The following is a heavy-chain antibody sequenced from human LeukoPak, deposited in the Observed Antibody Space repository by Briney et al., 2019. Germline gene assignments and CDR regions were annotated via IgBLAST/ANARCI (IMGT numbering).Heavy chain of an antibody. CDR2: INHSGST. Sequence: SETLPLTCAVYGGSFSGYYWSWIRQPPGKGLEWIGEINHSGSTNYNPSLKSRVTISVDTSKNQFSLKLSSVTAADTAVYYCARGPTVTTRRRGFDYWGQGTLVTVSS. CDR3: ARGPTVTTRRRGFDY. J-gene: IGHJ4*02. CDR1: GGSFSGYY. D-gene: IGHD4-17*01. V-gene: IGHV4-34*01.